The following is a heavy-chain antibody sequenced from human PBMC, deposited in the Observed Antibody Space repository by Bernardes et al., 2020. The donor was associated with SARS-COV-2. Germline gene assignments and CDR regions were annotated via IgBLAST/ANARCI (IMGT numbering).Heavy chain of an antibody. CDR2: IYHSGST. CDR3: ARVGETSITIFGVVIIRNWFDP. V-gene: IGHV4-38-2*01. Sequence: SETLSLTRAVFGYSISSGDYWGWIRQPPGKGLEWIGSIYHSGSTYYNPSLKSRVTISVDTSKNQFSLKLSSVTAADTAVYYCARVGETSITIFGVVIIRNWFDPWGQGTLVTVSS. D-gene: IGHD3-3*01. J-gene: IGHJ5*02. CDR1: GYSISSGDY.